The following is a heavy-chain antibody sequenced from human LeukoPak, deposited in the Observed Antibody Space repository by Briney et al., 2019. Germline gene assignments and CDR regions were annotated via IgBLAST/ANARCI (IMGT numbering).Heavy chain of an antibody. V-gene: IGHV4-59*01. CDR3: ARAHYDFWSGYPYYYYMDV. CDR2: IYYSGST. CDR1: GGSISSYY. Sequence: PSETLSLTCTVSGGSISSYYWSWIRQPPGKGLEWIGYIYYSGSTNYNPSPKSRVTISVDTSKNQFSLKLSSVTAADTAVYYCARAHYDFWSGYPYYYYMDVWGKGTTVTVSS. D-gene: IGHD3-3*01. J-gene: IGHJ6*03.